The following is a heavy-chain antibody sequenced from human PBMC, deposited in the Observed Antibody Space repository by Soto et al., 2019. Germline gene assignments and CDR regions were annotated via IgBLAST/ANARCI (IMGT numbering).Heavy chain of an antibody. CDR1: GYTFTSYG. J-gene: IGHJ5*02. V-gene: IGHV1-18*01. Sequence: ASVKVSCKASGYTFTSYGISWVRQAPGQGLEWMGWISAYNGNTNYAQKLQGRVTMTTDTSTSTAYMELSSLRSDDTSLYYCARDGSGHGFDPWGQATLVTVSS. CDR3: ARDGSGHGFDP. CDR2: ISAYNGNT.